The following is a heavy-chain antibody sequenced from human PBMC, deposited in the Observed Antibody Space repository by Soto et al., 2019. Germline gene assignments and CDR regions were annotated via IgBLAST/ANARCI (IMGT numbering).Heavy chain of an antibody. CDR1: GFNFGASW. CDR2: IKQDGSEK. D-gene: IGHD6-19*01. J-gene: IGHJ4*02. V-gene: IGHV3-7*01. Sequence: PGGSLRLSCAASGFNFGASWMAWVRQAPGKGLEWVADIKQDGSEKNYVDSVKGRVTISRDDAKNSLYLQMNSLRAEDTAVYYCARRDGSSWSRFDNWGQGTLVTVSS. CDR3: ARRDGSSWSRFDN.